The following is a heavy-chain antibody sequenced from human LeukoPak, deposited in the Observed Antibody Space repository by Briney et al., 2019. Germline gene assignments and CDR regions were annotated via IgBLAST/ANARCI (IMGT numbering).Heavy chain of an antibody. CDR2: ISGSGGGT. V-gene: IGHV3-23*01. J-gene: IGHJ4*02. D-gene: IGHD1-26*01. CDR3: AKDLGRYRNNYFDY. Sequence: QPGGSLRLSCAASGFTFNSYAMSWVRQAPEKGLEWVATISGSGGGTYYADSVKGRFTISRDGSKNTLYLQMNSLRAGDMAVYYCAKDLGRYRNNYFDYWGQGTLVTVSS. CDR1: GFTFNSYA.